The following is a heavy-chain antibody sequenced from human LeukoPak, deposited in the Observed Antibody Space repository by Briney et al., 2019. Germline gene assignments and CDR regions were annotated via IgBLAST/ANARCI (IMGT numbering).Heavy chain of an antibody. V-gene: IGHV1-18*01. J-gene: IGHJ5*02. Sequence: ASVKVSCKASGYTFTSYGISWVRQAPGQGLEWMGWISAYNGNTNYAQKLQGRVTMTTDTSTSTAYMELRSLRSDDTAVYYCARDNCGGDCYSPNWFDPWGQGTLDTVSS. D-gene: IGHD2-21*02. CDR3: ARDNCGGDCYSPNWFDP. CDR1: GYTFTSYG. CDR2: ISAYNGNT.